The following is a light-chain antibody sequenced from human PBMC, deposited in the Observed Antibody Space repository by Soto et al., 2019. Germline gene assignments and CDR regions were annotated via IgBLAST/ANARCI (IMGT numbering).Light chain of an antibody. CDR2: WAS. J-gene: IGKJ1*01. CDR1: QSVLSSSNNLNY. V-gene: IGKV4-1*01. Sequence: DIVMTQSPDSLAVSLGERATINCRSSQSVLSSSNNLNYLAWYQQKPGQPPKLLLHWASTRASGVPDRLSGSGSGTEFTLTISSRQADDVAVYYCQQYYNIPPTFGQGTKVEIK. CDR3: QQYYNIPPT.